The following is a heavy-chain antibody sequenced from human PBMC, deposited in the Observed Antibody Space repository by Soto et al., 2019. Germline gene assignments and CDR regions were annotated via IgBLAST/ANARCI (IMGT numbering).Heavy chain of an antibody. CDR1: GDY. CDR3: AIVQYDSASGSSSCALDA. D-gene: IGHD3-10*01. V-gene: IGHV4-61*08. CDR2: IYYTGST. J-gene: IGHJ3*01. Sequence: GDYRSFIRKTPGKGLEWIGYIYYTGSTNYNPSLKGRVTMSVDTSRDQVSLRLRSVTRADTAVYYCAIVQYDSASGSSSCALDAWGQGIKVSV.